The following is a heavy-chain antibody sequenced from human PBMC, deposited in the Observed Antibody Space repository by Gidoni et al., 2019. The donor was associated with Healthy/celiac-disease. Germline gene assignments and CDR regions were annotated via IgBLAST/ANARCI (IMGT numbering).Heavy chain of an antibody. CDR2: IIPILGIA. CDR3: ARDGRGYSSSSRAFDI. Sequence: QVHLVQSGAEVKKPGSSVKVSCKASGGTFSSYTISWVRQAPGQGLEWMGRIIPILGIANYAQKFQGRVTITADKSTSTAYMELSSLRSEDTAVYYCARDGRGYSSSSRAFDIWGQGTMVTVSS. J-gene: IGHJ3*02. V-gene: IGHV1-69*08. CDR1: GGTFSSYT. D-gene: IGHD6-6*01.